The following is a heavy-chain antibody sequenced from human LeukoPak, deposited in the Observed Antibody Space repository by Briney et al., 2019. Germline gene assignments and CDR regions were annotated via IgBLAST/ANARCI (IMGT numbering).Heavy chain of an antibody. Sequence: SETLSLTCTVSGGSISSYYWSWIRQPPGKGLEWIGYIYYSGSINYNPSLKSRVTISVGTSKNQFSLKLSSVTAADTAVYYCARHSSGWYSYYYYYGMDVWGQGTTVTVSS. CDR2: IYYSGSI. CDR3: ARHSSGWYSYYYYYGMDV. J-gene: IGHJ6*02. V-gene: IGHV4-59*08. CDR1: GGSISSYY. D-gene: IGHD6-19*01.